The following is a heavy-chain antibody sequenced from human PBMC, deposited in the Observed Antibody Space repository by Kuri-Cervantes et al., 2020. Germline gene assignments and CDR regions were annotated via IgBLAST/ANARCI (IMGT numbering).Heavy chain of an antibody. CDR2: IKQDESEK. Sequence: GESLKISCEVSGFTFSSYWMHWVRQAPGKGPEWVANIKQDESEKYLVDSVRGRFTISRDNAKNSLYLQMNSLRAEDTAVYYCARDKSFGTNTQLVVGGVLYYYYGMDVWGQGTTVTVSS. V-gene: IGHV3-7*01. D-gene: IGHD6-13*01. J-gene: IGHJ6*02. CDR1: GFTFSSYW. CDR3: ARDKSFGTNTQLVVGGVLYYYYGMDV.